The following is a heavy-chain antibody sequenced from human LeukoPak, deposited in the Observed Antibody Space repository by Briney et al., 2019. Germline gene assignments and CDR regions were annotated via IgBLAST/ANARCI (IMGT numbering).Heavy chain of an antibody. CDR1: GFTFSSYA. Sequence: PGGSLRLSCAASGFTFSSYAMSWFRQAPGKGLEWVSAISGSGGSTYYADFVKGRFTISRDNSKNTLYLQMNSLRAEDTAVYYCAKEMEMATTFDYWGQGTLVTVSS. J-gene: IGHJ4*02. D-gene: IGHD5-24*01. CDR2: ISGSGGST. V-gene: IGHV3-23*01. CDR3: AKEMEMATTFDY.